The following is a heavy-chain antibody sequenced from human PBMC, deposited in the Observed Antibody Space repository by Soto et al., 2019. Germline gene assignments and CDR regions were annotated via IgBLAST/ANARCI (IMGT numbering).Heavy chain of an antibody. J-gene: IGHJ4*02. Sequence: TSETLSLTCTVSGGSISSYYWSWIRQPPGKGLEWIGYIYYSGSTNYNPSLKSRVTISVDTSKNQFSLKLSSVTAADTAVYYCARRVCSSTSCYPDYWGQGTLVTVSS. D-gene: IGHD2-2*01. CDR3: ARRVCSSTSCYPDY. CDR2: IYYSGST. V-gene: IGHV4-59*08. CDR1: GGSISSYY.